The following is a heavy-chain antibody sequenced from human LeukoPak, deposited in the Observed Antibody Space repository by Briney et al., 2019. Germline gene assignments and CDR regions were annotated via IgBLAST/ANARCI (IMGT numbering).Heavy chain of an antibody. V-gene: IGHV3-30*18. Sequence: GGSLRLSCAASGFTFSTYGMHWVRQAPGRGLEWVAVISYDGTNKYYTDSVKGRFTISRDNSKSTLYLQMSSLRPEDTAVFYCAKDSLAGYLRGYFDDWGQGTQVTVSS. J-gene: IGHJ4*02. D-gene: IGHD3-9*01. CDR2: ISYDGTNK. CDR1: GFTFSTYG. CDR3: AKDSLAGYLRGYFDD.